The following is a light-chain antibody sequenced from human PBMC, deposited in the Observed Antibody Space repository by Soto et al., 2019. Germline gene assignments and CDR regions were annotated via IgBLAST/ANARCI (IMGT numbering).Light chain of an antibody. CDR3: SSHTRSRTLV. V-gene: IGLV2-14*01. CDR1: SSDVGGYNY. J-gene: IGLJ1*01. Sequence: QSALTQPASVSGSPGQSITISCTGTSSDVGGYNYVSWYQQHPGKAPKLMIYEVSNRPSGVSNRFSGSKSGNTASLTISGLQAEDEADYYCSSHTRSRTLVFGTGTKLTVL. CDR2: EVS.